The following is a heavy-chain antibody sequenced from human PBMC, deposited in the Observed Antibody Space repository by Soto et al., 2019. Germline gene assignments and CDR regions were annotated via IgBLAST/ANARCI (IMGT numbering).Heavy chain of an antibody. CDR3: AKPLSASYYYYYMDV. CDR2: ISGSGGST. D-gene: IGHD2-2*01. V-gene: IGHV3-23*01. CDR1: GFTFSSYA. J-gene: IGHJ6*03. Sequence: GVSLRLSCAASGFTFSSYAMSWVRQAPGKGLEWVSAISGSGGSTYYADSVKGRFTISRDNSKNTLYLQMNSLRAEDTAVYYCAKPLSASYYYYYMDVWGKGTTVTVSS.